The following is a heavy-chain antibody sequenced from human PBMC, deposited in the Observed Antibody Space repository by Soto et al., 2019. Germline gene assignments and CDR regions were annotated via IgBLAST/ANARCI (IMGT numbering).Heavy chain of an antibody. CDR1: GFTLSSYG. Sequence: PARSLTPSCATSGFTLSSYGMHGVRQAPGKGLEWVAVISYDGSNKFYADSVKGRFTISRDNSKNTLYLQMNSLRAEDTAVYCCAKDEGDIVVVPRPDYWGQGTLVTAPQ. D-gene: IGHD2-2*01. J-gene: IGHJ4*02. CDR2: ISYDGSNK. V-gene: IGHV3-30*18. CDR3: AKDEGDIVVVPRPDY.